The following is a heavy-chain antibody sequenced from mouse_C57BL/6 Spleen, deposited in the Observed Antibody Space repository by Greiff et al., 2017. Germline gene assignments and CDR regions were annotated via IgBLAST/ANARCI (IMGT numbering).Heavy chain of an antibody. V-gene: IGHV1-4*01. D-gene: IGHD6-1*01. Sequence: QVQLQQSGAELARPGASVKMSCKASGYTFTSYKMHWVKQRPGQGLEWIGYIDPSSGYTKYNQKFKDKATLTADKSSSTAYMQLRSLTSADSAVSYCAKSGSSFVMYYWGQGTSVTVSS. CDR2: IDPSSGYT. J-gene: IGHJ4*01. CDR1: GYTFTSYK. CDR3: AKSGSSFVMYY.